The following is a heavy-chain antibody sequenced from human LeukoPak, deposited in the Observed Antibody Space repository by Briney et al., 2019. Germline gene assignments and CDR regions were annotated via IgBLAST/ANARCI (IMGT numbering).Heavy chain of an antibody. Sequence: SQTLSLTCTVSGGSISSGGYYWSWIRQHPGKGLEWIGYIYYSGSTYYNPSLKSRVTISVDTSKNQFSLKLSSVTAADTAVYYCARHARGAFDIWGQGTMVTVSS. CDR2: IYYSGST. V-gene: IGHV4-31*03. CDR3: ARHARGAFDI. J-gene: IGHJ3*02. CDR1: GGSISSGGYY.